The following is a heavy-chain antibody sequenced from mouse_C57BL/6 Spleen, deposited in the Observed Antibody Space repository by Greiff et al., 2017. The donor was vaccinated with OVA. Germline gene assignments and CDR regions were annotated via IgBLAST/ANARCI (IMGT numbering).Heavy chain of an antibody. Sequence: VQLQQSGPGLVQPSQSLSITCTVSGFSLTSYGVHWVRQSPGKGLEWLGVIWSGGSTDSNAAFISRLSISKDNSKSQVFFKMNSLQADDTAIYYCARTAQAIFDYWGQGTTLTVSS. CDR3: ARTAQAIFDY. CDR1: GFSLTSYG. CDR2: IWSGGST. V-gene: IGHV2-2*01. J-gene: IGHJ2*01. D-gene: IGHD3-2*02.